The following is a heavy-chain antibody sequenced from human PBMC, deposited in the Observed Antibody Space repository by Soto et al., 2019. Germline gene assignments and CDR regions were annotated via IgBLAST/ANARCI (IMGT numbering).Heavy chain of an antibody. Sequence: SETLSLTCTVSGGSISSSSYYWGWIRQPPGKGLEWIGSIYYSGSTYYNPSLKSRVTISVDTSKNQFSLKLSSVTAADTAVYYCARNYQLAGNHDYWGHGTLVTVSS. CDR1: GGSISSSSYY. CDR3: ARNYQLAGNHDY. CDR2: IYYSGST. D-gene: IGHD6-6*01. J-gene: IGHJ4*01. V-gene: IGHV4-39*01.